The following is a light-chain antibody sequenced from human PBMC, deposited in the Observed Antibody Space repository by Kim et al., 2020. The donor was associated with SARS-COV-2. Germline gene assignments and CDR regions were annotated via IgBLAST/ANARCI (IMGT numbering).Light chain of an antibody. Sequence: GQSVTIPCTGTSGDVGSYNYVSWYQQHPGKAPKLMIYDVSKRPSGVSNRFSGSKSGNTASLTISGLQAEDEADYYCSSYTSSSTLVFGGGTQLTVL. J-gene: IGLJ2*01. CDR2: DVS. CDR1: SGDVGSYNY. V-gene: IGLV2-14*04. CDR3: SSYTSSSTLV.